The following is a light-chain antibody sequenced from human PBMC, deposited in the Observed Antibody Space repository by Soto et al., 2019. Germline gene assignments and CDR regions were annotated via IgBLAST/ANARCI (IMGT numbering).Light chain of an antibody. J-gene: IGKJ1*01. CDR2: GAS. V-gene: IGKV3-20*01. Sequence: DIVLTQSPGTLSLSPGDRATLSCRASQSVSSSYLAWYQQKPGQAPRLLIYGASSRATGIPDRFSGSGSGTDFTLTISGLEPEDSAVYYCQQYGNSRGTFGQGTKVDI. CDR1: QSVSSSY. CDR3: QQYGNSRGT.